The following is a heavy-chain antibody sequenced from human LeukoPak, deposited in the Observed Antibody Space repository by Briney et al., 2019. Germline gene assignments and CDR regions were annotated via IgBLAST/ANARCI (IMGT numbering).Heavy chain of an antibody. D-gene: IGHD2-15*01. Sequence: GGSLRLSCAASGFTFSSYGMHWVRQAPGKGLEWVAVISYDGSNKYYADSAKGRFTISRDNSKNTLYLQMNSLRAEDTAVYYCAKAGVARYLQYYFDYWGQGTLVTVSS. J-gene: IGHJ4*02. CDR1: GFTFSSYG. CDR3: AKAGVARYLQYYFDY. CDR2: ISYDGSNK. V-gene: IGHV3-30*18.